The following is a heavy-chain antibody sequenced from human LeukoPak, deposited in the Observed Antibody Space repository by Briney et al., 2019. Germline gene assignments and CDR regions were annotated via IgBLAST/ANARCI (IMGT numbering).Heavy chain of an antibody. V-gene: IGHV3-30*02. CDR1: GFIFSKYG. CDR3: TRGGYYDGSGYYPFDY. D-gene: IGHD3-22*01. Sequence: GGSLRLSCVASGFIFSKYGMHWVRQAPGRGLEWVAFIRYDEGNKYYADSIKGRFTLSRDNSKNTLYLQMNSLGPEDTAVYYCTRGGYYDGSGYYPFDYWGQGTLVTVSS. CDR2: IRYDEGNK. J-gene: IGHJ4*02.